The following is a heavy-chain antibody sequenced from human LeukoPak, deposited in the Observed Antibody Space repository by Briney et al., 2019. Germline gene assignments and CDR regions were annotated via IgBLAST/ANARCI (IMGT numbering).Heavy chain of an antibody. J-gene: IGHJ3*02. CDR1: GGSISSSSYY. Sequence: SETLSLTCTVSGGSISSSSYYWGWIRQPPGKGLEWIGNIYYSGSTYYNPSLKSRVSISVDTSQKHFSLRLSSVTAADTAVYYCARLGGYSYGYSGALDIWGQGTRVTVSS. CDR3: ARLGGYSYGYSGALDI. V-gene: IGHV4-39*02. CDR2: IYYSGST. D-gene: IGHD5-18*01.